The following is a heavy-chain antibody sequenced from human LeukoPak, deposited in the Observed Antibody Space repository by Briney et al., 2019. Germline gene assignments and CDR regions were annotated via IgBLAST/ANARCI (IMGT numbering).Heavy chain of an antibody. Sequence: ASVKVPCKASGYTFTGYYMHWVRQAPGQGLEGMGWINPDSGGTNNAQKFQGRVTMTRDTSNSTAYMELIRLRSDDTAVYYCASERITMIRGVFKYYYDMDVWGQGTTVTVSS. J-gene: IGHJ6*02. V-gene: IGHV1-2*02. D-gene: IGHD3-10*01. CDR2: INPDSGGT. CDR3: ASERITMIRGVFKYYYDMDV. CDR1: GYTFTGYY.